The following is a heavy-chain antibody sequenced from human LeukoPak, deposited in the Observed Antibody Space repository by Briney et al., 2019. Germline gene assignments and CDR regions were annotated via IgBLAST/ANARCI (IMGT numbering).Heavy chain of an antibody. D-gene: IGHD2-15*01. Sequence: GASVKVSCKASGYTFTSYYMHWVRQAPGQGLEWMGIINPSGGSTSYAQKFQGRVTMTRDTSTSTVYMELSSLRSEDTAVYYCARSGYRSGGSCSDAFDIWGQGTMVTVSP. J-gene: IGHJ3*02. CDR1: GYTFTSYY. CDR3: ARSGYRSGGSCSDAFDI. V-gene: IGHV1-46*01. CDR2: INPSGGST.